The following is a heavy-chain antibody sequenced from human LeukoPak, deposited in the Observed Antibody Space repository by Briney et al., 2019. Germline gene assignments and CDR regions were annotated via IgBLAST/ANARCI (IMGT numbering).Heavy chain of an antibody. J-gene: IGHJ4*02. D-gene: IGHD5-24*01. CDR3: AKDTPKWLTFDY. Sequence: PGGSLRLSCAASGFTFSSYGMHWVRQAPGKGLEWVAFIRYDGSNKYYADSVKGRFTISRDNSKNTLYPQMNSLRAEDTAVYYCAKDTPKWLTFDYWGQGTLVTVSS. CDR2: IRYDGSNK. CDR1: GFTFSSYG. V-gene: IGHV3-30*02.